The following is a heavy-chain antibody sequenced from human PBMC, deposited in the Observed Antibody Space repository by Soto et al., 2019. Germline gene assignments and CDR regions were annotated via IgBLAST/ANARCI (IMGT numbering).Heavy chain of an antibody. D-gene: IGHD6-13*01. CDR1: GDSVSSNSAA. CDR2: TYYRSKWYN. Sequence: QTLSLTCAISGDSVSSNSAALNWIRQSPSRGLEWLGRTYYRSKWYNDYAVSVKSRRTINPDTSKNQFSLQLNSVTPEDTAVYYCARDPRGSSSSYNYYYGIHVWGQGTKVTVS. J-gene: IGHJ6*02. CDR3: ARDPRGSSSSYNYYYGIHV. V-gene: IGHV6-1*01.